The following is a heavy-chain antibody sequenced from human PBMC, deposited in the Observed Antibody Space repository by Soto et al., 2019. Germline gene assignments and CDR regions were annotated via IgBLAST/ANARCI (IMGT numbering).Heavy chain of an antibody. CDR3: ARHGRGVGARPLDY. V-gene: IGHV2-26*01. J-gene: IGHJ4*02. D-gene: IGHD1-26*01. CDR1: GFSLNNARMG. Sequence: QVTLKESGPVLVKPTETLTLTCTVSGFSLNNARMGVSWIRQPPGKALEWLAHIFSNDEKSYSTSLTSRLTISKATSKSQVVLTMTNMDPVDTSTYYCARHGRGVGARPLDYWGQGTLVTVSS. CDR2: IFSNDEK.